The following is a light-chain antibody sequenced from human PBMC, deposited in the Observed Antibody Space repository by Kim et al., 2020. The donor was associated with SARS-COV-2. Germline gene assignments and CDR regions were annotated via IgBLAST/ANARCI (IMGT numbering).Light chain of an antibody. CDR3: QQYDNLPSLT. CDR2: DAS. CDR1: QDISNY. J-gene: IGKJ4*01. V-gene: IGKV1-33*01. Sequence: SVGDRVTITCQASQDISNYLKWYQQKPGKAPKLLIYDASNLETGVPSRFSGSGSGTDFTFTISSLQPEDIATYYCQQYDNLPSLTFGGGTKVDIK.